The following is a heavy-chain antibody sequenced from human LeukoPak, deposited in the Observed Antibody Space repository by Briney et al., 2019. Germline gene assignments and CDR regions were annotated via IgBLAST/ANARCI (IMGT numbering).Heavy chain of an antibody. V-gene: IGHV3-30*03. J-gene: IGHJ3*02. CDR2: ISYDGSNK. Sequence: GGSLRLSCAASGFTFSSYGMHWVRQAPGKGLEWVAVISYDGSNKYYADSVKGRFTISRDNSKNTLYLQMNSLRAEDTAVYYCARAAIFGVAPAGMAFDIWGQGTMVTVSS. CDR3: ARAAIFGVAPAGMAFDI. D-gene: IGHD3-3*01. CDR1: GFTFSSYG.